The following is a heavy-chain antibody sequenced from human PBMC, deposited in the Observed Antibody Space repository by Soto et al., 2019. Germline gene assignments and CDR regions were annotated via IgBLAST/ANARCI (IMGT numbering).Heavy chain of an antibody. D-gene: IGHD2-15*01. J-gene: IGHJ5*02. V-gene: IGHV4-39*01. CDR3: ARHDYSKWFDP. CDR2: FYCSGSA. Sequence: XTLSLTCSVSGVAIRSSHYHWGWLRQPPGRGLEWIRSFYCSGSAYYNPSLESRVTISSDTSKNQFSLKVPSVTAADTAVYYCARHDYSKWFDPLGQGTLVAVSS. CDR1: GVAIRSSHYH.